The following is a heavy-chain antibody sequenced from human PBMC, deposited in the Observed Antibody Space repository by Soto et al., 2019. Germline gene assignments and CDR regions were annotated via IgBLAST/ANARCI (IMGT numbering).Heavy chain of an antibody. CDR3: ARFYYGSGSYYTFYYYYYMDV. Sequence: GGSLRLSCAASGFTFSSYGMHWVRQAPGKGLEWVAVIWYDGSNKYYADSVKGRFTISRDNSKNTLYLQMNSLRAEDTAVYYCARFYYGSGSYYTFYYYYYMDVWGKGTTVTVSS. V-gene: IGHV3-33*01. D-gene: IGHD3-10*01. J-gene: IGHJ6*03. CDR2: IWYDGSNK. CDR1: GFTFSSYG.